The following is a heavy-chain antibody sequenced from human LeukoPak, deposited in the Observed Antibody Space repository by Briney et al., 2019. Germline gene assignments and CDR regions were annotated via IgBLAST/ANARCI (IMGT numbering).Heavy chain of an antibody. Sequence: SETLSLTCTVSGYSISSGYYWGWIRQPPGKGLEWIGSIYHSGSTYYNPSLKSRVTISVDTSKNQFSLKLSSVTAADTAVYYCARHIGAVAGTDWFDPWGQGTLVTVSS. D-gene: IGHD6-19*01. J-gene: IGHJ5*02. V-gene: IGHV4-38-2*02. CDR2: IYHSGST. CDR1: GYSISSGYY. CDR3: ARHIGAVAGTDWFDP.